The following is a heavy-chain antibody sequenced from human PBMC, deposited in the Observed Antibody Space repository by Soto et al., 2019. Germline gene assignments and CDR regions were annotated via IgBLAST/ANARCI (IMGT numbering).Heavy chain of an antibody. D-gene: IGHD6-19*01. CDR2: IWYDGSNK. V-gene: IGHV3-33*01. Sequence: GGSLRLSCAASGFTFSSYGMHWVRQAPGKGLEWVAVIWYDGSNKYYADSVKGRFTISRDNSKNTLYLQMNSLRAEDTAVYYCARGAYSSGWYLPADGQFDYYGMDVWGQGTTVTSP. J-gene: IGHJ6*02. CDR3: ARGAYSSGWYLPADGQFDYYGMDV. CDR1: GFTFSSYG.